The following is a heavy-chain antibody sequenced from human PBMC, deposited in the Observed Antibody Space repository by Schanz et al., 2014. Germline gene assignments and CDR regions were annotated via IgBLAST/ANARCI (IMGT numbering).Heavy chain of an antibody. CDR1: GFAFSSYG. CDR3: AKGRFGELSAFDI. D-gene: IGHD3-10*01. J-gene: IGHJ3*02. V-gene: IGHV3-23*01. Sequence: EVQLLESGGGLVQPGGSLRLSCLASGFAFSSYGMNWLRRAPGKGLEWVSVIGVDGTTTYYADSVKGRFTISRDNSKNTVYLQMNSLRAEDTAVYYCAKGRFGELSAFDIWGQGTMVTVSS. CDR2: IGVDGTTT.